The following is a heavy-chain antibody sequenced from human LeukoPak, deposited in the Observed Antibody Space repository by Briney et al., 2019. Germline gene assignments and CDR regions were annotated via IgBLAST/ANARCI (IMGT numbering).Heavy chain of an antibody. CDR1: GFTFSSYS. CDR3: ARTHGSGKYFDY. CDR2: VRYDESTK. V-gene: IGHV3-30*02. D-gene: IGHD3-10*01. J-gene: IGHJ4*02. Sequence: GGSLRLSCAASGFTFSSYSMNWVRQAPGKGLEWVAFVRYDESTKFYADSVKGRFTISRDNSKTTLYLQMNSLRAEDTAVYYCARTHGSGKYFDYWGQGTLVTVSS.